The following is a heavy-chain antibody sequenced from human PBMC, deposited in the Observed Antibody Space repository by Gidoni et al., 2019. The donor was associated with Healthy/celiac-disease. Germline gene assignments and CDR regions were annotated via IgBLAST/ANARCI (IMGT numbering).Heavy chain of an antibody. J-gene: IGHJ4*02. CDR3: AAAGTGYFDY. CDR1: EFTFPSAA. CDR2: IVVGSGNT. D-gene: IGHD3-10*01. V-gene: IGHV1-58*01. Sequence: QRQLVQSGTEGTKPGTSGKVSCKASEFTFPSAAVQWVRQARGQSLEWIGWIVVGSGNTNYAQKFQERVTITRDMSTSTAYMELSSLISEDTAVYYCAAAGTGYFDYWGQGTLVTVSS.